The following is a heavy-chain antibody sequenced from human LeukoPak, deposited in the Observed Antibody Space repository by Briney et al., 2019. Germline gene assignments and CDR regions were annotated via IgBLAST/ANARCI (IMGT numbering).Heavy chain of an antibody. CDR1: GYTFTSYG. D-gene: IGHD1-26*01. Sequence: GASVKVSCKASGYTFTSYGISWVRQAPGQGLEWMGRIIPILGIANYAQKFQGRVTITADKSTSTAYMELSSLRSEDTAVYYCAYGSGSYRGGFDPWGQGTLVTVSS. CDR2: IIPILGIA. J-gene: IGHJ5*02. V-gene: IGHV1-69*04. CDR3: AYGSGSYRGGFDP.